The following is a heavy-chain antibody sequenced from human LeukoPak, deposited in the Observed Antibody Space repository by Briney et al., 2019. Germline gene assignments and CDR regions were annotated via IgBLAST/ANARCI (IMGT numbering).Heavy chain of an antibody. CDR3: AELGITMIGGV. J-gene: IGHJ6*04. Sequence: GGSLRLSCAASGFTFSSYSMNWVRQAPGKGLEWVSFIDSGSSYIYYADSVKGRFTISRDNAKNSLYLQMNSLRAEDTAVYYCAELGITMIGGVWGKGTTVTISS. V-gene: IGHV3-21*01. D-gene: IGHD3-10*02. CDR1: GFTFSSYS. CDR2: IDSGSSYI.